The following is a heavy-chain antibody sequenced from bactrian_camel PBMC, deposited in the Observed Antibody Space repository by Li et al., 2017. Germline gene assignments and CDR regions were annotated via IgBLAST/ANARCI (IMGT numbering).Heavy chain of an antibody. CDR1: GVTRNQYC. D-gene: IGHD3*01. Sequence: QVQLVESGGGSVQAGGSLNVSCVASGVTRNQYCIGWFRQGPGNEREGVASIYASAGTPHYADSVKGRFTIYLDNAKNTLHLQMSSLKPEDTAMYYCAAGTGPTGAKVWGGCWYNHWGQGTQVTVS. CDR2: IYASAGTP. V-gene: IGHV3S29*01. CDR3: AAGTGPTGAKVWGGCWYNH. J-gene: IGHJ4*01.